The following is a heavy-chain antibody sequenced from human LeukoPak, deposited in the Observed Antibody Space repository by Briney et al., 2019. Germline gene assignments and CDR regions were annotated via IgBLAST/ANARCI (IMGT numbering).Heavy chain of an antibody. J-gene: IGHJ4*02. V-gene: IGHV4-39*01. CDR2: IYYSGST. CDR1: GGSISSSSYY. CDR3: ARTGGSYPTIDY. Sequence: SETLSLTCTVSGGSISSSSYYWGWIRQPPGKGLEWIGSIYYSGSTYYNPSLKSRVTLSVDTSKNQFSLKLSSVTAADTAVYYCARTGGSYPTIDYWGQGTLVTVSS. D-gene: IGHD3-10*01.